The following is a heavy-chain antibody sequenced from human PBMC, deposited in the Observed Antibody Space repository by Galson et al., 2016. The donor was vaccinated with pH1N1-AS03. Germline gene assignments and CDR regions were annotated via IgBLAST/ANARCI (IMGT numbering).Heavy chain of an antibody. V-gene: IGHV3-74*01. CDR1: GFTFSMSY. CDR3: ARRNPNPNFAIWYQHDYGMDG. CDR2: ISSDGRNV. J-gene: IGHJ6*02. Sequence: SLRLSCAASGFTFSMSYIHWVRQAPGKGLEWVSRISSDGRNVRYADFAKGRFAASRDNAKNTVFLQMTSLRADDTAVYFCARRNPNPNFAIWYQHDYGMDGWGQGTTVTVSS. D-gene: IGHD2-2*01.